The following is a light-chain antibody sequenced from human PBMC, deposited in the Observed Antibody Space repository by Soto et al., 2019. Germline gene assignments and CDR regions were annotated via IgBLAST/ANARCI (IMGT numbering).Light chain of an antibody. CDR2: GAS. CDR3: QQYNNWPRT. Sequence: EIVLTQSPGTLSLSPGERSTLXXXXSQSVSSSYLAWYQQKPGQAPRLLIYGASTRATGIPARFSGSGSGTEFTLTISSLQSEDFAVYYCQQYNNWPRTFGQGTKVDIK. J-gene: IGKJ1*01. V-gene: IGKV3-15*01. CDR1: QSVSSSY.